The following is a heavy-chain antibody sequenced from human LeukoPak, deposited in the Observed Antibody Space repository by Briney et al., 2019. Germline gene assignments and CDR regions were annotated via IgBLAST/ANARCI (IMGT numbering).Heavy chain of an antibody. J-gene: IGHJ1*01. D-gene: IGHD1-26*01. CDR2: IYHSGST. CDR1: GYSISRGYY. CDR3: AMGYSGSYGLQH. V-gene: IGHV4-38-2*01. Sequence: SETLSLTCAVSGYSISRGYYWGWIRQPPGKGLEWIGSIYHSGSTYYNPSLKSRVTISVDTSKNQFSLKLSSVTAADTAVYYCAMGYSGSYGLQHWGQGTLVTVSS.